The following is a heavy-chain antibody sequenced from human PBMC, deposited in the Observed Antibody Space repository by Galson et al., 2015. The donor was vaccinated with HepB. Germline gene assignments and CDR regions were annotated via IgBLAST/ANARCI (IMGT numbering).Heavy chain of an antibody. CDR2: INPNSGGT. V-gene: IGHV1-2*06. CDR3: ARGLYLVELSFPADY. CDR1: GYTFTGYY. Sequence: SVKVSCKASGYTFTGYYMHWVRQAPGQGLEWMGRINPNSGGTNYAQKFQGRVTMTRDTSISTAYMELSRLRSDDTAVYYCARGLYLVELSFPADYWGQGTLVAVSS. D-gene: IGHD3-16*02. J-gene: IGHJ4*02.